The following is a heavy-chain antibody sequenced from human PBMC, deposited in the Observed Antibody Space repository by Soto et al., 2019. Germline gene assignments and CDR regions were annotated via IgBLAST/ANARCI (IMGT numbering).Heavy chain of an antibody. Sequence: ASVKVSCKTAGFTFTSYPFSWVRQAPGQGLEWLAWVHPYEGTTKVAHQFRDRITLTTDASAATVLMELTRLTSDDTAVYFCAREYYSSTTWIDYWGQGTLVTVSS. V-gene: IGHV1-18*04. J-gene: IGHJ4*02. CDR2: VHPYEGTT. CDR3: AREYYSSTTWIDY. CDR1: GFTFTSYP. D-gene: IGHD1-26*01.